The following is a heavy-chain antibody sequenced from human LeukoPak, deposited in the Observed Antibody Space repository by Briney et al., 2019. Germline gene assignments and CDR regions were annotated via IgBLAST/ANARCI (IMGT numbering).Heavy chain of an antibody. J-gene: IGHJ3*02. V-gene: IGHV4-59*08. CDR1: GGSFSSYY. CDR2: IYYSGST. D-gene: IGHD3-3*01. CDR3: ARTIFGVVIEDDAFDI. Sequence: PSETLSLTCAVYGGSFSSYYWSWIRQPPGKGLEWIGHIYYSGSTNYNPSLKSRVTISVDTSKNQFSLKLSSVTAADTAVYYCARTIFGVVIEDDAFDIWGQGTMVTVSS.